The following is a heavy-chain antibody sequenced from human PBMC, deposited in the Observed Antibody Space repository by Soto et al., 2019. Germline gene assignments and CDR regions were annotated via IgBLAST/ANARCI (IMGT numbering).Heavy chain of an antibody. CDR2: INAGTGHT. CDR1: GYTFTSYA. D-gene: IGHD5-12*01. J-gene: IGHJ4*02. V-gene: IGHV1-3*01. CDR3: AAIIVATKGFDY. Sequence: ASVKVSCKASGYTFTSYAMHWVRQAPGQRLEWMGWINAGTGHTKYSQKFQGRVTITRDTSASTAYMELSGLRSEDTAVYYCAAIIVATKGFDYWGQGTLVTVPQ.